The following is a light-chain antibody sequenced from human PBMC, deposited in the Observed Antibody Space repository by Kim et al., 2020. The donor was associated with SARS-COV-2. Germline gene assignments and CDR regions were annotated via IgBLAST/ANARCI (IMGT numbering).Light chain of an antibody. Sequence: QSVLTQPPSVSGAPGQRVIISCTGSRSNIGSGYDVHWYQQLPGTVPKLIIYGNYNRPSGVPDRFSGSKSGTSASLAIAGLQAEDEADYYCLSYDISLTASVFGGGTKLTVL. V-gene: IGLV1-40*01. CDR3: LSYDISLTASV. CDR1: RSNIGSGYD. CDR2: GNY. J-gene: IGLJ2*01.